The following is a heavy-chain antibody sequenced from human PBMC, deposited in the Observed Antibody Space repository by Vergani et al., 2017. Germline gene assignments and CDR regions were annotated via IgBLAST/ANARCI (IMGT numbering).Heavy chain of an antibody. Sequence: EVQLVESGGGLVQPGGSLRLSCAASGFTFSTYWMSWVRQAPGKGLEWVANIKKDGSEKYYVDSVKGRFTISRDNAKNSLYLEMNSLRAEDTAVYYCASSYNWNDVGAFDIWGQGTMVTVSS. D-gene: IGHD1-20*01. CDR2: IKKDGSEK. CDR3: ASSYNWNDVGAFDI. V-gene: IGHV3-7*03. CDR1: GFTFSTYW. J-gene: IGHJ3*02.